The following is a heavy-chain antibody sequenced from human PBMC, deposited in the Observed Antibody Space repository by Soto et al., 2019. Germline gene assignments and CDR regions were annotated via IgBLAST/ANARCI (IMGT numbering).Heavy chain of an antibody. CDR1: GGSISSSNW. CDR2: IYHSGST. J-gene: IGHJ4*02. V-gene: IGHV4-4*02. Sequence: PSEALSLTCAVSGGSISSSNWWSWVRQPPGKGLEWIGEIYHSGSTNYNPSLRSRVTISVDTSKNQFSLKLNSVTAADTAVYYCATGIGYSYGPPGYWCQGTLVTVSS. D-gene: IGHD5-18*01. CDR3: ATGIGYSYGPPGY.